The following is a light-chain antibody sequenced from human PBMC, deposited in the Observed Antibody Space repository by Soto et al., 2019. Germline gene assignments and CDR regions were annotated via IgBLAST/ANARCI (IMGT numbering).Light chain of an antibody. CDR2: GAS. J-gene: IGKJ2*01. CDR1: QNVNNNY. Sequence: EIVLTQSPGTLSLSPGERATLSCRASQNVNNNYLAWFQQKPGQAPRLLIYGASSRATGIPDRFSGSGSGTDFTLTISRLEPEDFAVYYCQEYGGSPYTFGQGTKLEIK. CDR3: QEYGGSPYT. V-gene: IGKV3-20*01.